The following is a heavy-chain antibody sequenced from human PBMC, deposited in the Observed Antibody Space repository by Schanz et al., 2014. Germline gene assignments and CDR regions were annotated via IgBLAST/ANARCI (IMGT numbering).Heavy chain of an antibody. CDR1: GGSISSSGYY. CDR3: ARLPGLYCSGGACYRGY. V-gene: IGHV4-39*01. Sequence: QLQLQESGPGLVKPSETLSLTCTVSGGSISSSGYYWGWIRQPPGNGLEWIGSIYYSGSTYYNPSLKGRVTIPGAPPKTQFSLKGTFVTATDTAVYYCARLPGLYCSGGACYRGYWGQGTLVTVSS. J-gene: IGHJ4*02. CDR2: IYYSGST. D-gene: IGHD2-15*01.